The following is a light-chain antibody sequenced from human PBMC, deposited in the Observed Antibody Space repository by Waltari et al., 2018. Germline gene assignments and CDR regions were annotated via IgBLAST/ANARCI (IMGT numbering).Light chain of an antibody. Sequence: QAVLSQPPSLSASPGASASLTCTLPSGINVGTYNIYWYQQQPGGSPKYLLRYKSDSRNQTGCGVPGRFSGSKVVSGKAGSLFVSGLQSEEEADYDCMIWHISAWLFGGGTKLTV. CDR2: YKSDSRN. CDR3: MIWHISAWL. V-gene: IGLV5-45*01. CDR1: SGINVGTYN. J-gene: IGLJ3*02.